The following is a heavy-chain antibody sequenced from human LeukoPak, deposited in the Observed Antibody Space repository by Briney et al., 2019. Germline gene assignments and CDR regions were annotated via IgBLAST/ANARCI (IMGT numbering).Heavy chain of an antibody. CDR1: GFTFSSYA. D-gene: IGHD6-19*01. CDR3: ANLYSSRNLDY. Sequence: GGSLRLSCAASGFTFSSYAMSWVRQAPGKGLEWVSAISGSGGSTYYADSVKGRFTISRDNYKNTLYLQMNSLRAEDTAVYYCANLYSSRNLDYWGQGTLVTVSS. V-gene: IGHV3-23*01. J-gene: IGHJ4*02. CDR2: ISGSGGST.